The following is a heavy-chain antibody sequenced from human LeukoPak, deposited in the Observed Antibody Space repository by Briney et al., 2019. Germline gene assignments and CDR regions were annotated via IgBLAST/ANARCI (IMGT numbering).Heavy chain of an antibody. V-gene: IGHV3-74*01. CDR2: INGDGSTT. D-gene: IGHD3-10*01. CDR1: GFTLSSYW. J-gene: IGHJ4*02. CDR3: ARTYGSGFGWFDY. Sequence: GGSLRLSCAADGFTLSSYWMRWVSQAEGKGLGWVSRINGDGSTTIYASSVRGRFTISRDNAKNTLYLQMNSLRAEDSAVYYCARTYGSGFGWFDYWGQGTLVTVSS.